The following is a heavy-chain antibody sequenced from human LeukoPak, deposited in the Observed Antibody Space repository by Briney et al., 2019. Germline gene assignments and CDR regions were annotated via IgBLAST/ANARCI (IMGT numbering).Heavy chain of an antibody. D-gene: IGHD3-10*01. Sequence: ASVKVSCKASGYTFTGYYMHWVRQAPGQGLEWMGWINPNSGGTNYAQKFQGWVTMTRDTSISTAYMELSRLRSDDTAVYYCARDRDYYGSGSLDYWGQGTLVTASS. CDR3: ARDRDYYGSGSLDY. J-gene: IGHJ4*02. V-gene: IGHV1-2*04. CDR1: GYTFTGYY. CDR2: INPNSGGT.